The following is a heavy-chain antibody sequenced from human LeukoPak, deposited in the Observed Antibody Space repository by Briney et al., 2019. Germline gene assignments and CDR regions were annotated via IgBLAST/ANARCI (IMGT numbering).Heavy chain of an antibody. CDR1: GYTFVSYG. V-gene: IGHV1-18*01. CDR2: ISGYNGNT. J-gene: IGHJ4*02. CDR3: ARDRDPYYYDSSGYDDH. D-gene: IGHD3-22*01. Sequence: ASVKVSCKAAGYTFVSYGISWVRQAPGQGLEWMRWISGYNGNTNYAQKFQGRVTMTTETSTSTIYMELRRLRYDDTAVYYCARDRDPYYYDSSGYDDHWGQGTLVTVSS.